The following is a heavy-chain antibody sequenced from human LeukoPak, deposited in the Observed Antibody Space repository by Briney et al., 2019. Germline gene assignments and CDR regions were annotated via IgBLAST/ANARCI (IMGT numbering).Heavy chain of an antibody. J-gene: IGHJ3*02. CDR3: ARDRIAVAGTVPHISAFDI. D-gene: IGHD6-19*01. V-gene: IGHV3-30-3*01. CDR1: GFTFSSYA. CDR2: ISYDGSNK. Sequence: GGSLRLSCAASGFTFSSYAMHWVRQAPGKGLEWVAVISYDGSNKYYADSVKGRFTISRDNSKNTLYLQMNSLRAEDTAVYYCARDRIAVAGTVPHISAFDIWGQGTMVTVSS.